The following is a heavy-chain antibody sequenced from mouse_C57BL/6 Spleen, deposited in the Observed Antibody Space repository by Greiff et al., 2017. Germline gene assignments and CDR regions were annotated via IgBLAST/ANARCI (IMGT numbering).Heavy chain of an antibody. CDR1: GYTFTSYG. D-gene: IGHD2-4*01. J-gene: IGHJ4*01. V-gene: IGHV1-81*01. CDR3: LYYDDWYYYAMDD. Sequence: QVQLQQSGAELARPGASVKLSCKASGYTFTSYGISWVKQSTGQGLEWIGEIYPRSGNTNYNEKFKGKATLTADKSSSTAYMVLRSLTSEDSAVYFCLYYDDWYYYAMDDWGQGTSVTVSS. CDR2: IYPRSGNT.